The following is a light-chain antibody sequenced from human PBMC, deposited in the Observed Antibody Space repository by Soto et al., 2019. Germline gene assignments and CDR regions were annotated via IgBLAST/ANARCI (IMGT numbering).Light chain of an antibody. J-gene: IGLJ2*01. CDR1: KIGIKN. Sequence: SYELTQPLSVSVALGQTARVTCGGNKIGIKNVHWYQQRPGQAPVLVIYRDNNRPSGIPERFSGSNSANTATLTISRAQAGDEAVYYCQVWGTNTVTFGGGTQLTVL. CDR3: QVWGTNTVT. V-gene: IGLV3-9*01. CDR2: RDN.